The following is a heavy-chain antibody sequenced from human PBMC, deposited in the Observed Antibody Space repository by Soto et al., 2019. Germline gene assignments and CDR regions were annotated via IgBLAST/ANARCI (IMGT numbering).Heavy chain of an antibody. CDR1: GGSFSSYA. Sequence: SVKVSCKASGGSFSSYAISWVRQAPGQGLEWMGGIIPIFGTANYAQKFQGRVTITADESTSTAYMELSSLRSEDTAVYYCARLGYVDTAMVDISMEDVWGQGTTVTVSS. D-gene: IGHD5-18*01. V-gene: IGHV1-69*13. CDR3: ARLGYVDTAMVDISMEDV. J-gene: IGHJ6*02. CDR2: IIPIFGTA.